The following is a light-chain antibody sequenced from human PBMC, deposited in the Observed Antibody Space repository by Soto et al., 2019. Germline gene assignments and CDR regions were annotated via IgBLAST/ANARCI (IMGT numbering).Light chain of an antibody. CDR2: DAS. J-gene: IGKJ4*01. CDR1: QSVSSY. CDR3: QQRSNWPLT. Sequence: EIVLTQSPATLSLSPGERATLSCRASQSVSSYLAWYQQKPGQAPRLLIYDASNRATGIPARFSGSGSGTDFTLTISSLEPEDFAVYYCQQRSNWPLTFXGGXXVEI. V-gene: IGKV3-11*01.